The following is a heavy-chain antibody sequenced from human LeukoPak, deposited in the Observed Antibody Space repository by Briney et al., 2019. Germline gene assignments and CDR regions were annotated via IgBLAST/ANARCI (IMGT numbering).Heavy chain of an antibody. CDR1: GGSISSGGYY. V-gene: IGHV4-31*03. J-gene: IGHJ5*02. D-gene: IGHD4-17*01. Sequence: SETLSLTCTVSGGSISSGGYYWSWIRQHPGKGLEWIGYIYYSGSTYYNPSLKSRVTISVDTSKNQLSLKLSSVTAADTAVYYCARASSTVTHNWFDPWGQGTLVTVSS. CDR2: IYYSGST. CDR3: ARASSTVTHNWFDP.